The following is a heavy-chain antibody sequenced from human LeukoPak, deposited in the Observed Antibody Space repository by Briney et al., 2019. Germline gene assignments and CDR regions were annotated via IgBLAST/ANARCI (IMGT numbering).Heavy chain of an antibody. CDR2: IYHSGST. D-gene: IGHD3-22*01. V-gene: IGHV4-38-2*02. J-gene: IGHJ4*02. CDR1: GHSISSGYY. CDR3: ARDTYYYDSSGYFSFDY. Sequence: SETLSLTCTVSGHSISSGYYWGWIRQPPGKGLERIGSIYHSGSTYYNPSLKSRVTISVDTSKNQFSLKLSSVTAADTAVYYCARDTYYYDSSGYFSFDYWGQGTLVTVSS.